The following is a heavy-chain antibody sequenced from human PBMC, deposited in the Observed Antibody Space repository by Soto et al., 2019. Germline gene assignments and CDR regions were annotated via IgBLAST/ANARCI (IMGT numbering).Heavy chain of an antibody. Sequence: QVQLQESGPGLVKPSETLSLTCTVSGGSISGGIHSWSWIRQPPGKGLEWIGHIFDSGSTYYNPALQSRLTMSVDTSKNQFSLRLNSVTAADTAMYYCAREIIPLTNDLYFDLWGRGTLVTVSS. J-gene: IGHJ2*01. V-gene: IGHV4-30-4*01. D-gene: IGHD2-8*01. CDR3: AREIIPLTNDLYFDL. CDR1: GGSISGGIHS. CDR2: IFDSGST.